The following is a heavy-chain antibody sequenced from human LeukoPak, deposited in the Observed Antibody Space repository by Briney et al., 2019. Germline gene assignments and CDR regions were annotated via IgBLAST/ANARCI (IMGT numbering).Heavy chain of an antibody. CDR3: AREPLNYDFWSGYYDY. V-gene: IGHV3-48*01. J-gene: IGHJ4*02. CDR2: ISSSSSTI. D-gene: IGHD3-3*01. Sequence: GGSLRLSCAASGFTFSSYSMNWVRQAPGKGLEWVSYISSSSSTINYADSVKGRFTISRDNAKNSLYLQMNSLRAEDTAVYYRAREPLNYDFWSGYYDYWGQGTLVTVSS. CDR1: GFTFSSYS.